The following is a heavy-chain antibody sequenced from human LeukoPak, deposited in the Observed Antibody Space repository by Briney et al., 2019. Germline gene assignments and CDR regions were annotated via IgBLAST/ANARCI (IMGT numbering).Heavy chain of an antibody. D-gene: IGHD5-24*01. CDR3: ARAGDGYNPHSGS. V-gene: IGHV3-30-3*01. CDR2: ISYDGTSK. Sequence: GGSLRLSCAASGFTFSSYVMHWVRQAPGKGLEWVAVISYDGTSKYYADSVKGRFTIPRDNSKNTLYLQMNSLRPEDTAVYYCARAGDGYNPHSGSWGQGTLVTVSS. J-gene: IGHJ4*02. CDR1: GFTFSSYV.